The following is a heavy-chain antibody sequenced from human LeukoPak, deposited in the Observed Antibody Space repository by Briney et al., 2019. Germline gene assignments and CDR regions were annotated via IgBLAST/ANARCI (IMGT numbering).Heavy chain of an antibody. J-gene: IGHJ4*02. CDR1: GFAFSTYT. D-gene: IGHD3-22*01. CDR3: LRGDSRDF. V-gene: IGHV3-21*06. Sequence: GGSLRLSCAACGFAFSTYTMNWARQAPGKGLEWVASINSGGTTTHYADSAKGRFTISRDNAQNVLYLQMNGLRVDDAAVYYCLRGDSRDFWGQGTLVTVSS. CDR2: INSGGTTT.